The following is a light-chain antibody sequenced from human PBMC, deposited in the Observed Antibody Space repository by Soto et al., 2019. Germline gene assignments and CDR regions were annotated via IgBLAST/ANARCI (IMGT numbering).Light chain of an antibody. J-gene: IGLJ1*01. CDR2: EVS. CDR1: SSDVGAYNF. Sequence: QSVLTQPASVSESPGQSITISCTGTSSDVGAYNFVSWHQQHPGKAPKLMIYEVSKRHSGAPDRFSGSKSGNTASLTISGLQAEDEAHYYCSSYPSDNRSYVFSTGTKVNV. CDR3: SSYPSDNRSYV. V-gene: IGLV2-14*01.